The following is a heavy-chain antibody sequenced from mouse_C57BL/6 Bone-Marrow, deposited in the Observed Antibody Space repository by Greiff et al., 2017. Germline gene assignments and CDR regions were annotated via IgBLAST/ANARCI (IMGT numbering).Heavy chain of an antibody. D-gene: IGHD1-1*01. Sequence: QVQLQQSGAELARPGASVKMSCKASGYTFTSYTMHWVKQRPGQGLEWIGYINPSSGYTKYNQKFKDKTTLAADKSSSTAYMQLSSLTSEDSAVYYCARWDYYGSSYYDYWGQGTTLTVSS. J-gene: IGHJ2*01. V-gene: IGHV1-4*01. CDR2: INPSSGYT. CDR3: ARWDYYGSSYYDY. CDR1: GYTFTSYT.